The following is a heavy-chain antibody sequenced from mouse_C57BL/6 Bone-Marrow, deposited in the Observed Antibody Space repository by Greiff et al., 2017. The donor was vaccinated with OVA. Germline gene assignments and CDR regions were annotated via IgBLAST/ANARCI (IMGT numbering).Heavy chain of an antibody. CDR2: ISSGGDYI. CDR1: GFTFSSYA. J-gene: IGHJ3*01. Sequence: EVKLVESGEGLVKPGGSLKLSCAASGFTFSSYAMSWVRQTPEKRLEWVAYISSGGDYIYYADTVKGRFTISRDNARNTLYLQMSSLKSEDTAMYYCTRVWWAWFAYWGQGTLVTVSA. V-gene: IGHV5-9-1*02. CDR3: TRVWWAWFAY. D-gene: IGHD1-1*02.